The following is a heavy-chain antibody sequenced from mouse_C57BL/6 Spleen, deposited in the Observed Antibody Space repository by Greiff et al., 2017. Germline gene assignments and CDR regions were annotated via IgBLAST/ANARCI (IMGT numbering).Heavy chain of an antibody. D-gene: IGHD1-1*01. CDR1: GYAFSSYW. CDR3: ARSAYYYGSSYGYFDY. J-gene: IGHJ2*01. V-gene: IGHV1-80*01. CDR2: IYPGDGDT. Sequence: LQESGAELVKPGASVKISCKASGYAFSSYWMNWVKQRPGKGLEWIGQIYPGDGDTNYNGKFKGKATLTADKSSSTAYMQLSSLTSEDSAVYFCARSAYYYGSSYGYFDYWGQGTTLTVSS.